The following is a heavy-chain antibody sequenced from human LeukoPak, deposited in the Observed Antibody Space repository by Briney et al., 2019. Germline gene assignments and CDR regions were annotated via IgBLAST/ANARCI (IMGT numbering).Heavy chain of an antibody. J-gene: IGHJ6*03. D-gene: IGHD5-12*01. CDR3: PRGSPRGYATYMDV. V-gene: IGHV1-8*03. Sequence: ASVKVSCKACGYTFTSYDSNWVRQATGEGLEWMGWMNPNSGNTGYAQKFQGRVTITRNTAISTTYMELTSLSSEDTAVYYCPRGSPRGYATYMDVWRKGTTVTVSS. CDR1: GYTFTSYD. CDR2: MNPNSGNT.